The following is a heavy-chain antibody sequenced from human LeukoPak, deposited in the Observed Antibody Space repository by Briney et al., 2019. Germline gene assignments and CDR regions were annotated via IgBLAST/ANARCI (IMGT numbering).Heavy chain of an antibody. CDR2: ISAYNGNT. J-gene: IGHJ4*02. V-gene: IGHV1-18*01. CDR1: GYTFTSYG. Sequence: ASVKVSCKASGYTFTSYGISWVRQGPGQGLEWVGWISAYNGNTNYAQKLQGRVTMTTDTSTSTAYMELRSLRSDDTAVYYCARGIKGGWPWGLYYFDYWGQGTLVTVSS. D-gene: IGHD3-16*01. CDR3: ARGIKGGWPWGLYYFDY.